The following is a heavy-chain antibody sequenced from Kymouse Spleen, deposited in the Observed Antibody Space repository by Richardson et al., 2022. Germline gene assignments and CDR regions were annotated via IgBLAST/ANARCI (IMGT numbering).Heavy chain of an antibody. D-gene: IGHD3-22*01. CDR2: IWYDGSNK. Sequence: QVQLVESGGGVVQPGRSLRLSCAASGFTFSSYGMHWVRQAPGKGLEWVAVIWYDGSNKYYADSVKGRFTISRDNSKNTLYLQMNSLRAEDTAVYYCARSFYDSRGPYYYYGMDVWGQGTTVTVSS. V-gene: IGHV3-33*01. CDR3: ARSFYDSRGPYYYYGMDV. CDR1: GFTFSSYG. J-gene: IGHJ6*02.